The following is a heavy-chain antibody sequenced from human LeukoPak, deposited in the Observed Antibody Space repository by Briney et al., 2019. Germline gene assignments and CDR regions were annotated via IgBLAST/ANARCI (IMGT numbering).Heavy chain of an antibody. J-gene: IGHJ4*02. V-gene: IGHV3-30*18. CDR1: GFTFSSYG. D-gene: IGHD3-22*01. CDR3: AKDATYYYDSSGYYYIDYFDY. Sequence: GRSLRLSCAASGFTFSSYGMHWVRQAPGKGLEWVAVISYDGSNKYYADSVKGRFTISRDNSKNTLYLQMNSLRAEDTAVYYCAKDATYYYDSSGYYYIDYFDYWGQGTLVTVSS. CDR2: ISYDGSNK.